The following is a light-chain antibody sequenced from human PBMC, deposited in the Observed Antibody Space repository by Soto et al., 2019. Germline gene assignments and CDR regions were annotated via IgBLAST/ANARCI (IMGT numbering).Light chain of an antibody. Sequence: EIVLTQSPATLSLSPGERVTLSCRASQSVRSYLAWYQQKPGQAPRFLIYDASNRATGIPARFSGSGSGTDFTLTISSLETEDFAVYYWQQRDNWPITFGQGTRLEIK. CDR1: QSVRSY. CDR3: QQRDNWPIT. V-gene: IGKV3-11*01. CDR2: DAS. J-gene: IGKJ5*01.